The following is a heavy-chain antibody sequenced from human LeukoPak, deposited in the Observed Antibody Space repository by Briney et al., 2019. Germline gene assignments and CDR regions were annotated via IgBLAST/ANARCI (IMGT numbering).Heavy chain of an antibody. CDR1: GFIFSYY. J-gene: IGHJ5*02. Sequence: GSLRLSCEVSGFIFSYYGMNWIRQPAGKGLEWIGRIYTSGSTNYNPSLKSRVTMSVDTSKNQFSLKLSSVTAADTAVYYCARDPRGNWFDPWGQGTLVTVSS. D-gene: IGHD3-10*01. CDR2: IYTSGST. V-gene: IGHV4-4*07. CDR3: ARDPRGNWFDP.